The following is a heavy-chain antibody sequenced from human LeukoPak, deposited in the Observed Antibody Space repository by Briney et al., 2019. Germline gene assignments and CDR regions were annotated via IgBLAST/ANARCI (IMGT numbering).Heavy chain of an antibody. J-gene: IGHJ4*02. CDR2: INPSGGST. CDR3: ARNLGDGYNSLVGY. CDR1: GYTFTSYY. Sequence: ASVKVSCKASGYTFTSYYVHWVRQAPGQGLEWMGTINPSGGSTTYAQRFQGRVTMTRDTSTSTLYMELSSLRSEDTAVYYCARNLGDGYNSLVGYWGQGTLVTVSS. D-gene: IGHD5-24*01. V-gene: IGHV1-46*01.